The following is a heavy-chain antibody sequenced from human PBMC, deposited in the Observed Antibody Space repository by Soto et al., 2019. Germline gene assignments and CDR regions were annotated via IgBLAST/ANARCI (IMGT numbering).Heavy chain of an antibody. D-gene: IGHD3-22*01. J-gene: IGHJ4*02. CDR3: ARVGSSMIVAATAYFDY. Sequence: VASVKVSWKASGYIFSSYYMHWGRQATGQGLEWIGVINPSGDSASYAQKFQGRVTMTRDTSTSTVYMEMSSLRSEDTAVYYCARVGSSMIVAATAYFDYWGQGTLVTVPS. CDR2: INPSGDSA. CDR1: GYIFSSYY. V-gene: IGHV1-46*01.